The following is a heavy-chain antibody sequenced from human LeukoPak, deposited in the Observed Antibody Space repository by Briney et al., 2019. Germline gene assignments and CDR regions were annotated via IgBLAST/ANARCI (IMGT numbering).Heavy chain of an antibody. CDR3: ARGLRYTDY. V-gene: IGHV4-39*01. D-gene: IGHD3-9*01. Sequence: PSETLSLTCTVSGGSISSSSYYWGWIRQPPGKGLEWIGSIYYSGNTYYNPSLKSRVTISVDTSKNQFSLKLSSVTAADTAVYYCARGLRYTDYWGQGTLVTVSS. J-gene: IGHJ4*02. CDR1: GGSISSSSYY. CDR2: IYYSGNT.